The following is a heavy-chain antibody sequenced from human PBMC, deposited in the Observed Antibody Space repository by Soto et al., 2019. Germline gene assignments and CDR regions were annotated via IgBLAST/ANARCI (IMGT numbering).Heavy chain of an antibody. CDR3: AKDRGYNSNWFDP. J-gene: IGHJ5*02. D-gene: IGHD1-1*01. CDR1: GFTFDDYA. Sequence: EVQLVESGGGLVQPGRSLRLSCAASGFTFDDYAMHWVRQAPGKGLEWVSGISWNSGSIGYADSVKGRFTVSRDNAKNSLYLQMNSLRAEDTALYYCAKDRGYNSNWFDPWGQGTLVTVSS. V-gene: IGHV3-9*01. CDR2: ISWNSGSI.